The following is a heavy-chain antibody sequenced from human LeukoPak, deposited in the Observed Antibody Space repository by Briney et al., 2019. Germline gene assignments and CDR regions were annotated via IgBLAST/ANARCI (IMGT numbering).Heavy chain of an antibody. CDR2: IYYSGRT. D-gene: IGHD6-19*01. CDR1: GGSISSGDYY. Sequence: SETLSLTCTVSGGSISSGDYYWSWIRQPPGKGLEWIGYIYYSGRTYYNPSLKSRVAISVDTSKNQFSLKLSSVTAADTAVYYCARGGSGFPFDYWGQGTLVTVSS. CDR3: ARGGSGFPFDY. J-gene: IGHJ4*02. V-gene: IGHV4-30-4*01.